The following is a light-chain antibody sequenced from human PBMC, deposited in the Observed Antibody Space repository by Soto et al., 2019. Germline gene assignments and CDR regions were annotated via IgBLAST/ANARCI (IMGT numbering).Light chain of an antibody. Sequence: EIVLTQSPATLSLSPGERATLSCRASQSVSSYLAWYQQKPGQAPRLLIYDASNRATGIPARFSGSGSGTDFTLIIDSLEPEDFAVYYCHQYGSSPRAFGQGTKVDIK. CDR2: DAS. V-gene: IGKV3-11*01. CDR1: QSVSSY. CDR3: HQYGSSPRA. J-gene: IGKJ1*01.